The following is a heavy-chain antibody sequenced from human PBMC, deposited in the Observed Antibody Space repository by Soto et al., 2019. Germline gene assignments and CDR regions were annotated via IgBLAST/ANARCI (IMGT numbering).Heavy chain of an antibody. CDR2: INPNSGGT. CDR3: ARDPLFFGAPRSVFDY. Sequence: GASVKVSCKASGYTFTGHYMHWVRQAPGQGLEWMGWINPNSGGTNYAQKFQGRVTMTRDTSISTAYMELSRLRSDDTAVYYCARDPLFFGAPRSVFDYWGQGTLVTVSS. D-gene: IGHD3-3*01. CDR1: GYTFTGHY. V-gene: IGHV1-2*02. J-gene: IGHJ4*02.